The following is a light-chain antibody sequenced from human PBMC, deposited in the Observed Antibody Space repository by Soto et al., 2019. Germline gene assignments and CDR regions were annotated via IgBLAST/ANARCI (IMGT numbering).Light chain of an antibody. CDR1: SSDIGAYNY. Sequence: QAASVSGSPGQSITISCTGTSSDIGAYNYVSWYQQHPGKAPKLMIYDVSNRPSGVSDRFSGSKSGNTASLTISGLQTEDETDYYCSAYTTSHTVVFGTGTKLTVL. CDR2: DVS. V-gene: IGLV2-14*03. J-gene: IGLJ2*01. CDR3: SAYTTSHTVV.